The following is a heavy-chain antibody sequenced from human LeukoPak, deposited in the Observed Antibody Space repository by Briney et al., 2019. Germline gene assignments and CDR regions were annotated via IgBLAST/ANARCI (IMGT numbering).Heavy chain of an antibody. J-gene: IGHJ6*04. CDR2: IIPIFGTA. D-gene: IGHD6-13*01. CDR1: GGTFSSYA. CDR3: ARVVAAAAALEVGMDV. V-gene: IGHV1-69*06. Sequence: SVKVSCKASGGTFSSYAISWVRHAPGQGLEWMGGIIPIFGTANYAQKFQGRVTITADKSTSTAYMELSSLRSEDTAVYYCARVVAAAAALEVGMDVWGKGTTVTVSS.